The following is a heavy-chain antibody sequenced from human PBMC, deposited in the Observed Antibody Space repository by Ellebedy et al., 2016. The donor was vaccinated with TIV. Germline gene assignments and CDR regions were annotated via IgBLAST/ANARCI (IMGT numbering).Heavy chain of an antibody. V-gene: IGHV4-31*03. CDR2: IYYSGSA. CDR3: ARGGTYGSVFEY. D-gene: IGHD3-10*01. CDR1: GGSFSSGGYY. Sequence: MPLETLSLTCTVSGGSFSSGGYYWSWIRQHPGKGLEWIGYIYYSGSAYYNPSLKSRVTISVDTSKNQCALKLSSVAAADTAVYYCARGGTYGSVFEYWGQGTLVTVSS. J-gene: IGHJ4*02.